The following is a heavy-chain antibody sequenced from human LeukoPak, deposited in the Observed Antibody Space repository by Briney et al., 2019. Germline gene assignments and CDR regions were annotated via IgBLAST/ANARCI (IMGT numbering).Heavy chain of an antibody. CDR2: ISAYNGNT. Sequence: ASVKVSCKASGYTFTSYGISWVRRAPGQGLEWMGWISAYNGNTNYAQKLQGRVTMTTDTSTSTAYMELRSLRSDDTAVYYCARGIQLWSDYYGMDVWGQGTTVTVSS. V-gene: IGHV1-18*01. CDR1: GYTFTSYG. D-gene: IGHD5-18*01. J-gene: IGHJ6*02. CDR3: ARGIQLWSDYYGMDV.